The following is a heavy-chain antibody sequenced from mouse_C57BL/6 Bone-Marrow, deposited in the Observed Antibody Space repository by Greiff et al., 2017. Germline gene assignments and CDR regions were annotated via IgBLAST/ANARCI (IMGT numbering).Heavy chain of an antibody. CDR3: TREGYFDV. Sequence: VQLQQSGAELVRPGASVTLSCQASGYTFTDYEMHWVKQTPVHGLEWIGAIDPETGGTAYNQKFKGKAILTADKSSSTAYMELRSLTSEDSAVYYCTREGYFDVWGTGTTGTVSS. J-gene: IGHJ1*03. V-gene: IGHV1-15*01. CDR1: GYTFTDYE. CDR2: IDPETGGT.